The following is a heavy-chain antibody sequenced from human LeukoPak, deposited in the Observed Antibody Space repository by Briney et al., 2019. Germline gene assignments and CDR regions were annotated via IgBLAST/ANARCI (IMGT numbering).Heavy chain of an antibody. J-gene: IGHJ3*02. Sequence: SETLSLTCTVSGGSISSNSYYWGWIRQPPGKGLEWIGNIYYSGSTYYNPSLKSRVTISVDTSKNQFSLKLSSVTAADTAVYYCARDSKWELLGDDAFDIWGQGTMVTVSS. CDR2: IYYSGST. CDR1: GGSISSNSYY. V-gene: IGHV4-39*07. CDR3: ARDSKWELLGDDAFDI. D-gene: IGHD1-26*01.